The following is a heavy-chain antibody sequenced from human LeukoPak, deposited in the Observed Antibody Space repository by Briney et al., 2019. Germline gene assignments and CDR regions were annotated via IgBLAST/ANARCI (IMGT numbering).Heavy chain of an antibody. CDR3: ARHRFVIVRGEGWFDP. J-gene: IGHJ5*02. D-gene: IGHD3-10*01. CDR1: GXSISSGTYH. Sequence: SETLSLTCTVSGXSISSGTYHWGWIRQPPGKGLEWIGSISYTGTTYYTPSLKSRVTVSVDTSKNQFSLRLSSVTAADTAVYYCARHRFVIVRGEGWFDPWVQGTLVTVSS. V-gene: IGHV4-39*01. CDR2: ISYTGTT.